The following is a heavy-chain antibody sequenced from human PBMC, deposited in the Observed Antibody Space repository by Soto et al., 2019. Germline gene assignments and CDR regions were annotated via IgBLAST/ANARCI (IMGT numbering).Heavy chain of an antibody. CDR1: GGSISHYY. CDR2: AYYSGST. CDR3: ARDRSTYGGGGTGEVKENWFDP. D-gene: IGHD3-3*02. Sequence: SETLSLTCSVSGGSISHYYWSWIRQSPGKGLEWIGYAYYSGSTDYNPSLKSRVTMAVDTSKNQVSLKLNSVTTADTAVYYCARDRSTYGGGGTGEVKENWFDPWGPGTLVT. J-gene: IGHJ5*02. V-gene: IGHV4-59*01.